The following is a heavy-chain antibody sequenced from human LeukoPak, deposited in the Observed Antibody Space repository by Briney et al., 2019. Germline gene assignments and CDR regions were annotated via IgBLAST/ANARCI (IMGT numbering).Heavy chain of an antibody. CDR1: GGSISRSY. CDR3: ARGSGREWFDP. V-gene: IGHV4-59*01. D-gene: IGHD3-10*01. CDR2: MYDSGST. J-gene: IGHJ5*02. Sequence: PSETLSLTCTVSGGSISRSYWSWIRQPPGKGLVWIGYMYDSGSTFYNPSLKSRVTISVDTSKNQFSLKLSSVTAADTAVYYCARGSGREWFDPWGQGTLVTVSS.